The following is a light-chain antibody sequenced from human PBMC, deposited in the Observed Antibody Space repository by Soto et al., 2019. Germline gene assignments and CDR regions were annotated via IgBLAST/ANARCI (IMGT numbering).Light chain of an antibody. CDR1: QGISNY. V-gene: IGKV1-27*01. CDR2: AAS. J-gene: IGKJ1*01. Sequence: DIQMTQCPSSLSASVGVRVTITCRASQGISNYLAWYKQKPGKVPKLLIYAASTLQSGVPSRFSGSGSGTDFTLTISSLQPEDVATYYCQKYNSAPRTFGQGTKVDIK. CDR3: QKYNSAPRT.